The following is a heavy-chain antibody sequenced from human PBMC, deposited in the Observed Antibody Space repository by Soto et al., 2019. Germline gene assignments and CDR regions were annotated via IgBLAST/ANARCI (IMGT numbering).Heavy chain of an antibody. V-gene: IGHV5-51*01. CDR2: IYPGDSDT. CDR1: GYTFTDYW. D-gene: IGHD2-15*01. J-gene: IGHJ6*02. CDR3: ARRFSNFRYSPYGTPV. Sequence: PGEYLKISCKGSGYTFTDYWIGCVRQLHGKGLEWMGIIYPGDSDTRYSPSFQGHVTITVDKSTNTAYLQWNTLRASDTAMYYCARRFSNFRYSPYGTPVLGYATPVPV.